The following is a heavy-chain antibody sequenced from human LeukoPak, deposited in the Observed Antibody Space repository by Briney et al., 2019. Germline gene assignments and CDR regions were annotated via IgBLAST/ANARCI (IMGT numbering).Heavy chain of an antibody. CDR1: GFTFSTFA. J-gene: IGHJ4*02. CDR2: IFPSGGEI. V-gene: IGHV3-23*01. D-gene: IGHD2-8*02. Sequence: GGSLRLSCAASGFTFSTFAMIWVRQPPGKGLEWVSRIFPSGGEIHYADSVRGRFTISRDNSKSTLSLQMNSLRAEDTAIYYCATYRQVLLHFECWGQGTLVTVSS. CDR3: ATYRQVLLHFEC.